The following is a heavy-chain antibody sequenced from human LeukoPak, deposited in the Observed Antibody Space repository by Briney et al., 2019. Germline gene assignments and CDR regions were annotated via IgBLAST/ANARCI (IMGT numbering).Heavy chain of an antibody. CDR3: ARDLLERFSFQFDY. J-gene: IGHJ4*02. CDR2: FYYSGST. V-gene: IGHV4-39*01. Sequence: SETLSLTCTVSGASISSSSYSWGWIRQPPGKGLEWIGSFYYSGSTYYNPPLKSRVTISADTSKNQFSLKLNSVTAADTAVYYCARDLLERFSFQFDYWGQGTLVTVSS. D-gene: IGHD3-3*01. CDR1: GASISSSSYS.